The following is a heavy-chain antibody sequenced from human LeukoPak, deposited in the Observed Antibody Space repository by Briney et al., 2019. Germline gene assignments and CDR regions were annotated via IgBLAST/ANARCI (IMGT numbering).Heavy chain of an antibody. J-gene: IGHJ4*02. Sequence: AASVKVSCKVSGYTLTELSMHWVRQAPGKGLEWMGGFDPEDGETIYAQKFQGRVTMTEDTSTDTAYMELSRLRYDDTAVYYCARDMDTGPDLFDYWGQGTLVTVSS. V-gene: IGHV1-24*01. D-gene: IGHD5-18*01. CDR1: GYTLTELS. CDR2: FDPEDGET. CDR3: ARDMDTGPDLFDY.